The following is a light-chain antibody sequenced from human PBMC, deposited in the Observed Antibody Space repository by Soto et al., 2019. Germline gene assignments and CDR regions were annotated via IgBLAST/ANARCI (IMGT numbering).Light chain of an antibody. CDR1: SSDVGDYNY. CDR2: EVT. V-gene: IGLV2-8*01. CDR3: SSSAGSNNLGV. Sequence: QSALTQPPPASGSPGQSVTISCTGTSSDVGDYNYVSWYQQHPGKAPKLLIYEVTKRPSGVPDRFSGSKSGNTASLTVSGLQAEDEADYYCSSSAGSNNLGVFGGGTKLTVL. J-gene: IGLJ3*02.